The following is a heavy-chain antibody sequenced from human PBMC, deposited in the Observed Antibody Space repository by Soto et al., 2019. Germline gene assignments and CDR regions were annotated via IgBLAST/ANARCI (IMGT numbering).Heavy chain of an antibody. V-gene: IGHV3-7*01. CDR2: IKQDGSEK. Sequence: LRLSCAASGFTFSSYWMYWVRQAAGKGLEWVANIKQDGSEKYYVDSVKGRFTISRDNAKNSLYLQMNSLRAEDTAVYYCARDIVDIVATIVPYFDYWGQGTLVTVSS. CDR1: GFTFSSYW. D-gene: IGHD5-12*01. CDR3: ARDIVDIVATIVPYFDY. J-gene: IGHJ4*02.